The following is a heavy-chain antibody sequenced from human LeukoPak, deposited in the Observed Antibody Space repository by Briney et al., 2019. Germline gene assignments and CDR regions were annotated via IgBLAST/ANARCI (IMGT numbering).Heavy chain of an antibody. J-gene: IGHJ4*02. CDR2: IRSKAYGGTT. CDR3: TRKRLAAAGRGYFDY. D-gene: IGHD6-13*01. V-gene: IGHV3-49*03. CDR1: GFTFSSYA. Sequence: GGSLRLSCAASGFTFSSYAMSWFRQAPGKGLEWVGFIRSKAYGGTTEYAASVKGRFTISRDDSKSIAYLQMNSLKTEDTAVYYCTRKRLAAAGRGYFDYWGQGTLVTVSS.